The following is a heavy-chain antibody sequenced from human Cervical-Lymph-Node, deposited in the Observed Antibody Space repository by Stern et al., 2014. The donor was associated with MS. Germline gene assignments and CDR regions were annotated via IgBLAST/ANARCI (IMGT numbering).Heavy chain of an antibody. CDR1: GYAFTKYA. Sequence: DQLVESGAEVKKPGASVHVSCKASGYAFTKYAIHWVRQAPGQRLQWMGWIYGGNGNTKYSQTFQGRVTFTQDTSATTAYMEVRSLRSDDTAVYYCARATHYDPQPRDFYYGMDVWGRGTTVIVSS. CDR2: IYGGNGNT. D-gene: IGHD3-16*01. CDR3: ARATHYDPQPRDFYYGMDV. V-gene: IGHV1-3*01. J-gene: IGHJ6*02.